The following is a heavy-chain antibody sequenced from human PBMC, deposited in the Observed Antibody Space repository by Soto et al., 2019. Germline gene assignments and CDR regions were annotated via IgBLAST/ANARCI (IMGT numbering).Heavy chain of an antibody. J-gene: IGHJ4*02. V-gene: IGHV3-53*01. CDR3: AKGGVTTVTQIDY. D-gene: IGHD4-17*01. Sequence: EVQLVESGGGLTQPGGSLRLSCAASGFTVSSNYMSWVRQAPGKGLEWVSVIYSGGSTYYADSVKGRFTISRDNSKNTLFLQMNSLRAEDTAIYFCAKGGVTTVTQIDYWGQGTLVTVSS. CDR2: IYSGGST. CDR1: GFTVSSNY.